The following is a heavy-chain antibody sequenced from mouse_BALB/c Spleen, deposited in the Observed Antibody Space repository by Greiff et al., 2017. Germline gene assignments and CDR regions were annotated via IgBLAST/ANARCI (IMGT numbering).Heavy chain of an antibody. CDR2: ISSGSSTI. CDR1: GFTFSSFG. Sequence: DVKLVESGGGLVQPGGSRKLSCAASGFTFSSFGMHWVRQAPEKGLEWVAYISSGSSTIYYADTVKGRFTISRDNPKNTLFLQMTSLRSEDTAMYYCARDDSGVMDYWGQGTSVTVSS. V-gene: IGHV5-17*02. D-gene: IGHD4-1*01. CDR3: ARDDSGVMDY. J-gene: IGHJ4*01.